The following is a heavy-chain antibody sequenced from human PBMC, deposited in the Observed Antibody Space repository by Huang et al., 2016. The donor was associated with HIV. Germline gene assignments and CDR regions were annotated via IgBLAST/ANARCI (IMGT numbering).Heavy chain of an antibody. CDR3: ASSPREVFGVFDY. Sequence: QVQLVQSGSELKKPGASVKVSCKASGYTFTSYAMNWVRQAPGQGLEWNGCINTNTGNPTYAKGFTGLFVFYLDTSVSTAYLQISSLKAEDTAVYYCASSPREVFGVFDYWGQGTLVTVSS. V-gene: IGHV7-4-1*02. D-gene: IGHD3-3*01. CDR1: GYTFTSYA. J-gene: IGHJ4*02. CDR2: INTNTGNP.